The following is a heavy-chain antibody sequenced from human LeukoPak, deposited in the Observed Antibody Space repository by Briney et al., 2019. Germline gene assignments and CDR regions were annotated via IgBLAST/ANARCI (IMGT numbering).Heavy chain of an antibody. CDR1: GGSISSSSYY. D-gene: IGHD5-18*01. Sequence: SSETLSLTCTVSGGSISSSSYYWGWIRQPPGKGREWIGSIYYSGSTYYNPSLKSRVTISVDTSKNQFSLKLSSVTAADTAVYYCARHTLGYSYGRYFDYWGQGTLVTVSS. CDR3: ARHTLGYSYGRYFDY. CDR2: IYYSGST. V-gene: IGHV4-39*01. J-gene: IGHJ4*02.